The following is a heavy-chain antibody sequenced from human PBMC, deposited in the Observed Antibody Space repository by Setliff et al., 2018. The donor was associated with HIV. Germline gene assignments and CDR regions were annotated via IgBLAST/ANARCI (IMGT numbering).Heavy chain of an antibody. CDR2: ISYDGSNK. Sequence: GGSLRLSCAASGFTFSSYAMHWVRQAPGKGLEWVAVISYDGSNKYYADSVKGRFTISRDNSKNTLYLQMNSQRAEDTAVYYCTKNLYRSPWSPLDYWGQGTLVTVSS. CDR1: GFTFSSYA. V-gene: IGHV3-30*01. CDR3: TKNLYRSPWSPLDY. D-gene: IGHD6-19*01. J-gene: IGHJ4*02.